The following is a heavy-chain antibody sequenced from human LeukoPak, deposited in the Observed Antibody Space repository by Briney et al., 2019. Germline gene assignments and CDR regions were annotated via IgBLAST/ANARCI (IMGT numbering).Heavy chain of an antibody. Sequence: GRSLRLSCAASGFTSSSYGMHWVRQAPGKGLEWVAVIWYDGSNKYYADSVKGRFTISRDNSKNTLYLQMNSLRAEDTAVYYCAKDLYYDSSGPFDYWGQGTLVTVSS. V-gene: IGHV3-33*06. D-gene: IGHD3-22*01. J-gene: IGHJ4*02. CDR3: AKDLYYDSSGPFDY. CDR2: IWYDGSNK. CDR1: GFTSSSYG.